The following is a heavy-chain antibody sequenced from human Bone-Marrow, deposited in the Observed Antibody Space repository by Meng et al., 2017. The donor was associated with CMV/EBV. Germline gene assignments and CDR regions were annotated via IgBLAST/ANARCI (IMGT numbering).Heavy chain of an antibody. D-gene: IGHD6-19*01. CDR3: ARGILLAGKGAFDY. Sequence: SGYPFHLYYLHWVRQAPGQGFEWMGWINPNSGGTNYAQKFQGRVTMTRDTSINTAYMEVSRLKSDDTAVYYCARGILLAGKGAFDYWGQGSLVTVSS. V-gene: IGHV1-2*02. J-gene: IGHJ4*02. CDR2: INPNSGGT. CDR1: GYPFHLYY.